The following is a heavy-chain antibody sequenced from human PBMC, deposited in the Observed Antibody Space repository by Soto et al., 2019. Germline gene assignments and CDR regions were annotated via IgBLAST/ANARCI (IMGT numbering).Heavy chain of an antibody. CDR3: ARRTRGAGWFDP. CDR1: GFTFSDNY. Sequence: QVQLVESGGGLVKPGGSLRLSCAASGFTFSDNYMTWIRQAPGRGLEWVAYISDSGNIIYYADSVQGRFTVSRDNAKNSLYLQMNSLSAEDTAAYYCARRTRGAGWFDPWGQGTLVTVSS. CDR2: ISDSGNII. J-gene: IGHJ5*02. D-gene: IGHD6-19*01. V-gene: IGHV3-11*01.